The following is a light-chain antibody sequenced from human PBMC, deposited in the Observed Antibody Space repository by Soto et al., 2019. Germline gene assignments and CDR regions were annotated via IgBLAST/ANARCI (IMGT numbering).Light chain of an antibody. J-gene: IGKJ5*01. CDR2: GAS. Sequence: EIMVTQSPATLSVSPGERATLSCRASQSVSSNLAWYQQKPGQAPRLLIYGASTRATGIPARFSGSGSGTEFTLTISSLQSEDFAVYYCQQYNNWPLAFGQGTRLEI. CDR1: QSVSSN. CDR3: QQYNNWPLA. V-gene: IGKV3-15*01.